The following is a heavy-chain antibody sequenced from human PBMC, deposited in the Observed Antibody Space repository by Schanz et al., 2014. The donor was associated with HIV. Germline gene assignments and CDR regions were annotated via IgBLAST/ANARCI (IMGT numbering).Heavy chain of an antibody. CDR1: GGSFSNHY. CDR3: ARGRTPSVAASAHALYHYYGSDV. Sequence: QVQLQQWGAGLLKPSETLSLTCAVYGGSFSNHYWSWIRQPPGKGLEWIGEINHGGSTNYKSSLKSRPTMYLATSKHQFSLNLSSVPAADTAVYFCARGRTPSVAASAHALYHYYGSDVWGQGTAVTVSS. CDR2: INHGGST. V-gene: IGHV4-34*01. D-gene: IGHD6-13*01. J-gene: IGHJ6*02.